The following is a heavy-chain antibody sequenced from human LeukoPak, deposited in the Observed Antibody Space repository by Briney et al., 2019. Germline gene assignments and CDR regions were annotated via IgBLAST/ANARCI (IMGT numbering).Heavy chain of an antibody. CDR3: ARENSVYDFWSGYSYYFDY. V-gene: IGHV4-4*07. D-gene: IGHD3-3*01. J-gene: IGHJ4*02. CDR2: IYTSGST. Sequence: SETLSLTCTVSGSSISSYYWSWIRQPAGKGLEWIGRIYTSGSTNYNPSLKSRVTMSVDTSKNQFSLKLSSVTAADTAVYYCARENSVYDFWSGYSYYFDYWGQGTLVTVSS. CDR1: GSSISSYY.